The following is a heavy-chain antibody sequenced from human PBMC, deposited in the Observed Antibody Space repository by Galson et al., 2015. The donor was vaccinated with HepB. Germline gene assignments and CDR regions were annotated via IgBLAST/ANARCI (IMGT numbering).Heavy chain of an antibody. CDR3: ARDRRSNYGSGSYSGYYYGMDV. Sequence: SVKVSCKASGGTFSSCAISWVRQAPGQGLEWMGGIIPIFGTANYAQKFQGRVTITADESTSTAYMELSSLRSEDTAVYYCARDRRSNYGSGSYSGYYYGMDVWGQGTTVTVSS. J-gene: IGHJ6*02. CDR2: IIPIFGTA. V-gene: IGHV1-69*13. D-gene: IGHD3-10*01. CDR1: GGTFSSCA.